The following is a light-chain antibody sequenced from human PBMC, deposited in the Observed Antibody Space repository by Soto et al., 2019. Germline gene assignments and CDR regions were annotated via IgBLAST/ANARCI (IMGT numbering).Light chain of an antibody. V-gene: IGKV1-5*03. Sequence: DIQMTQSPSTLSTSVGDRVTITCRASQSISSWLAWYQQKPGKAPKLLIYQASSLESGVPLRFSSSGSGTEFTLTISSLQPDDLATYYCQQYSTHSWTFGQGTKVEIK. J-gene: IGKJ1*01. CDR1: QSISSW. CDR2: QAS. CDR3: QQYSTHSWT.